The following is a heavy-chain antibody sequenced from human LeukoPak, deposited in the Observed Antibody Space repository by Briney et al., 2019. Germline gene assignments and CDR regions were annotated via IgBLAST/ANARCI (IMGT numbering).Heavy chain of an antibody. CDR3: ARDGGDYYFYYYMDV. CDR1: GYTFTSYY. Sequence: GASVKVSCKASGYTFTSYYMHWVRQAPGQGLEWMGIINPSGGSTRYAQKFQGRVTMTRDTSTSTVYMELSSLRSEGTAVYYCARDGGDYYFYYYMDVWGKGTTVTISS. V-gene: IGHV1-46*01. CDR2: INPSGGST. J-gene: IGHJ6*03. D-gene: IGHD4-17*01.